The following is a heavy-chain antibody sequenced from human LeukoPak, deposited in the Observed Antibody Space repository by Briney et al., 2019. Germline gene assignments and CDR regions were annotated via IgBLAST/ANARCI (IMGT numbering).Heavy chain of an antibody. V-gene: IGHV3-7*01. CDR3: ARYSGTFCVDY. Sequence: TGGSLRLSCAASRFSFRIYWMSWVRQAPGKGLEWVANIKEDGSDKYYVDSVKGRFTISRDNVKNSLYLQMSSLRAEDTAVYYCARYSGTFCVDYWGQGTLVTVSS. CDR1: RFSFRIYW. J-gene: IGHJ4*02. D-gene: IGHD1-26*01. CDR2: IKEDGSDK.